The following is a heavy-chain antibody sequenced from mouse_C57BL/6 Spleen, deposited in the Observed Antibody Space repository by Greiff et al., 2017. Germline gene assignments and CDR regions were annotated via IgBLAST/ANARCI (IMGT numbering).Heavy chain of an antibody. D-gene: IGHD1-1*01. CDR1: GYTFTSYG. CDR3: ARSGYGSSGDYAMDY. Sequence: QVQLKESGAELARPGASVKLSCKASGYTFTSYGISWVKQRPGQGLEWIGEIYPRSGNTYYNEKFKGKATLTADKSSSTAYMELRSLTSEDSAVYFCARSGYGSSGDYAMDYWGQGTSVTVSS. J-gene: IGHJ4*01. CDR2: IYPRSGNT. V-gene: IGHV1-81*01.